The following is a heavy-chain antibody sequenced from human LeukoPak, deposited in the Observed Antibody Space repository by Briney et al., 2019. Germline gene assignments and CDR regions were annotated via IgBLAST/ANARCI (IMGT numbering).Heavy chain of an antibody. CDR2: INHSGST. CDR1: GGSFSGYY. CDR3: ARVLKLSNWFDP. D-gene: IGHD5-24*01. V-gene: IGHV4-34*01. J-gene: IGHJ5*02. Sequence: SETLSLTCAVYGGSFSGYYWSWVRQPPGKGLEWIGEINHSGSTYYNPSLKSRVTISVDTSKNQFSLKLSSVTAADTAVYYCARVLKLSNWFDPWGQGTLVTVSS.